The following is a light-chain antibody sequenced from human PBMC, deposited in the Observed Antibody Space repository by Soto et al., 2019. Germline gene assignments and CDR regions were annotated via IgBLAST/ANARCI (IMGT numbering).Light chain of an antibody. Sequence: QSALTQTASVSGSPGQSITISCTGTSSDVGGYNFVSWYQQHPGKAPKVVIYEVSNRPSGISSRFSGSKSGNTASLTISGLQAEDEADYYCISYTTTNTYVFGTGTKVIV. J-gene: IGLJ1*01. CDR1: SSDVGGYNF. CDR3: ISYTTTNTYV. V-gene: IGLV2-14*01. CDR2: EVS.